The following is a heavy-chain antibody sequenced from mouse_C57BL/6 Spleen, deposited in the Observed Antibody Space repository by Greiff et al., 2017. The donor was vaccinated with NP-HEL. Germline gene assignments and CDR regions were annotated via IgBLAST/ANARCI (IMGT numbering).Heavy chain of an antibody. D-gene: IGHD3-2*02. J-gene: IGHJ4*01. CDR2: IWSGGST. Sequence: QVQLKESGPGLVQPSQSLSITCTVSGFSLTSYGVHWVRQSPGKGLEWLGVIWSGGSTDYNAAFISRLSISKNNSKSQVFFKMNSLQANDTAIYYYDRGKLRLPSMDYWGQGTSVTVSS. CDR3: DRGKLRLPSMDY. V-gene: IGHV2-2*02. CDR1: GFSLTSYG.